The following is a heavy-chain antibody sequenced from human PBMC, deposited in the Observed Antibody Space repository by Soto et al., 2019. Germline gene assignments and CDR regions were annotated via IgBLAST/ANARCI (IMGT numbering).Heavy chain of an antibody. Sequence: QVQLVESGGGVVQPGRSLRISCAASGFTFSSHAMHWVRQAPGKGLEWVAVISCDGGNDHFADSVKGRFTISRDNSKNKRYLQMNSLRGEDTGLSYCARDLSERPEACPDLLLLYGMEVWGQGTTVTVSS. D-gene: IGHD3-9*01. CDR2: ISCDGGND. CDR3: ARDLSERPEACPDLLLLYGMEV. CDR1: GFTFSSHA. V-gene: IGHV3-30-3*01. J-gene: IGHJ6*02.